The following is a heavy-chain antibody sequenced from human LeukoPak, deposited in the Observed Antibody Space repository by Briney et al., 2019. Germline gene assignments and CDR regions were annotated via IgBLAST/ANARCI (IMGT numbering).Heavy chain of an antibody. CDR1: GYTFTSYG. D-gene: IGHD2-21*02. CDR3: ARDRAYCGGDCYLFDY. CDR2: ISAYNGNT. V-gene: IGHV1-18*01. Sequence: ASVKVSCKASGYTFTSYGISWVRQAPGQGLEWMGWISAYNGNTNYAQKLQGRVTMTTDTSTSTAYMELKSLRSDDTAVYYCARDRAYCGGDCYLFDYWGQGTLVTDSS. J-gene: IGHJ4*02.